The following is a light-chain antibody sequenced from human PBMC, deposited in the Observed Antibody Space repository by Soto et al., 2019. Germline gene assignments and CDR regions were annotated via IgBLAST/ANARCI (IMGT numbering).Light chain of an antibody. CDR2: YDS. CDR1: NIGSKS. J-gene: IGLJ3*02. Sequence: SYELTQPPSVSVAPGKTARITCGGNNIGSKSVHWYQQKPGQAPVLVIYYDSDRPSGIPERFSGSNPGNTATLTISRVEAGDEADYYCQVWDSSSDHPNWVFGGGTKLTVL. V-gene: IGLV3-21*04. CDR3: QVWDSSSDHPNWV.